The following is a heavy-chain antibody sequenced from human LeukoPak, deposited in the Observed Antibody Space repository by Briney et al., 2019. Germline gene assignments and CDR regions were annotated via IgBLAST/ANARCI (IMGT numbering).Heavy chain of an antibody. Sequence: ASVKVSCKAPGYTFTSYGISWVRQAPGQGLEWMGWISAYNGNTNYAQKLQGRVTMTTDTSTCTAYMELRSLRSDDTAVYYCARGGSSGWSAYWFDPWGQGTLVTVSS. J-gene: IGHJ5*02. D-gene: IGHD6-19*01. CDR1: GYTFTSYG. CDR3: ARGGSSGWSAYWFDP. CDR2: ISAYNGNT. V-gene: IGHV1-18*01.